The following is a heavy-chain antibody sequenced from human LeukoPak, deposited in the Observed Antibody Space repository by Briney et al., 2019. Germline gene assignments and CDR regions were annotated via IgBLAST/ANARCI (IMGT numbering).Heavy chain of an antibody. CDR2: IYTSGST. V-gene: IGHV4-61*02. CDR1: GNSISSGDNY. Sequence: SETLSLTCTVSGNSISSGDNYWSWIRQPAGKGLEWIGRIYTSGSTNYNPSLKSRVTISGDTSKNQFSLRLSSVTAADTAVYYCARASYSYDINGWVPFDYWGQGTLVTVSS. J-gene: IGHJ4*02. CDR3: ARASYSYDINGWVPFDY. D-gene: IGHD3-22*01.